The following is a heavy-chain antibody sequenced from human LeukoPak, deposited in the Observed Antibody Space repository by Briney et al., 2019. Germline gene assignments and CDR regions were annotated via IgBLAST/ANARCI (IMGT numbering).Heavy chain of an antibody. V-gene: IGHV1-8*02. D-gene: IGHD3-22*01. J-gene: IGHJ4*02. CDR3: ARGSGYYGHDY. CDR1: GYTFTGYS. CDR2: MNPNSGNT. Sequence: ASVKVSCKASGYTFTGYSMHWVRQATGQGLEWMGWMNPNSGNTGYAQKFQGRVTMTRNTSISTAYMELSSLRSEDTAVYYCARGSGYYGHDYWGQGTLVTVSS.